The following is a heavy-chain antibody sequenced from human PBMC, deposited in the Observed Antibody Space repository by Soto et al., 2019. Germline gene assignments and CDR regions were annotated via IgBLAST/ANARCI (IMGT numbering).Heavy chain of an antibody. V-gene: IGHV3-30*18. Sequence: GGSLRLSCAASGFTFSSYGMHWVRQAPGKGLEWVAVISYDGSNKYYADSVKGRFTISRDNSKNTLYLQMNSLRAEDTAVYYCAKDRNRYGSGSYDYWGQGTLVTVSS. D-gene: IGHD3-10*01. CDR2: ISYDGSNK. CDR1: GFTFSSYG. J-gene: IGHJ4*02. CDR3: AKDRNRYGSGSYDY.